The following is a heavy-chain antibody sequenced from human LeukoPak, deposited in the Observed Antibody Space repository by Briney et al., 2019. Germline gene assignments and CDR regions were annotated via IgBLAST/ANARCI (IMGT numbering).Heavy chain of an antibody. J-gene: IGHJ4*02. V-gene: IGHV4-39*07. CDR2: MYYTGST. CDR3: ASGYDILTGLFDY. D-gene: IGHD3-9*01. Sequence: PSETLSLTCTVSGGSISRSSYYWGWMRQPPGKGLEWIGNMYYTGSTYYNPSLKSRVTISVDTSKNQFSLKLSSVTAADTAVYYCASGYDILTGLFDYWGQGTLVTVSS. CDR1: GGSISRSSYY.